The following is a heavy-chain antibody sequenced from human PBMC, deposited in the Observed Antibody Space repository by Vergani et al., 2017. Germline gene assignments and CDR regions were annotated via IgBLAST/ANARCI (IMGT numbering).Heavy chain of an antibody. D-gene: IGHD6-13*01. CDR2: IIPILGIA. V-gene: IGHV1-69*02. Sequence: QVQLVQSGAEVKKPGSSVKVSCKASGGTFSSYTISWVRQAPGQGLEWMGRIIPILGIANYAQKFQGRVTITADKSTSTAYMELSSLRSEDTAVYYCARCRPSRGAAADHYYYYYGMDVWGQGTTVTVSS. CDR3: ARCRPSRGAAADHYYYYYGMDV. CDR1: GGTFSSYT. J-gene: IGHJ6*02.